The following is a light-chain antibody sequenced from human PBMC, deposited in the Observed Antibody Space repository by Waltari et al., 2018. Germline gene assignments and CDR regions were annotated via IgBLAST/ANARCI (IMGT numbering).Light chain of an antibody. CDR1: NYFSGTF. CDR2: STS. CDR3: QQYNGSPFT. J-gene: IGKJ2*01. V-gene: IGKV3-20*01. Sequence: VLMQYSATLPSSPVASSAPSCKGNNYFSGTFLTWYQQRPGQAPRLLFYSTSSVAPGTPYRFSATGSGTDFMLTISRLEPEDFAIYYCQQYNGSPFTFGQGTKLEIK.